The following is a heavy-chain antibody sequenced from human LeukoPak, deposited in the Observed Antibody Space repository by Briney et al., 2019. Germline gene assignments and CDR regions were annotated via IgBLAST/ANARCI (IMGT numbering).Heavy chain of an antibody. CDR1: GFTFSSYA. J-gene: IGHJ4*02. CDR2: ISGSGDST. D-gene: IGHD4-17*01. Sequence: PGGSLRLSCAASGFTFSSYAMSWVRQAPGKGLECVSGISGSGDSTYYADSVKGRFAISRDVSKNTLYLQMNSLRTEDTAVYYCAKDQATAVTTGGVFDHWGQGTLVTVSS. V-gene: IGHV3-23*01. CDR3: AKDQATAVTTGGVFDH.